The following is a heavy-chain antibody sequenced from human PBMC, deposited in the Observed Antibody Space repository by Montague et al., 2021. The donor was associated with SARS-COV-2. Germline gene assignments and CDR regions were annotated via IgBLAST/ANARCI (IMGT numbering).Heavy chain of an antibody. D-gene: IGHD3-16*02. CDR3: ARTLHDYIWGSYRSPYWFDP. Sequence: SETLSLTCAVYGGSFSGYYWSWIRQPPGKGLEWIGGINHSGSTNYNPSLKSRVTISVDTSKNQFSLRLSSVTAADAAVYYCARTLHDYIWGSYRSPYWFDPWGQGTLVTVSS. V-gene: IGHV4-34*01. CDR2: INHSGST. J-gene: IGHJ5*02. CDR1: GGSFSGYY.